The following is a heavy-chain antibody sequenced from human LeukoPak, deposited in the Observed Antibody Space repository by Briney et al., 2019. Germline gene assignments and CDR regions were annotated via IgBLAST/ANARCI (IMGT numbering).Heavy chain of an antibody. CDR1: GFTVSSNY. CDR3: ARGYCSSNSCYSHYYYMDV. Sequence: PGGSLRLSCAACGFTVSSNYMSWVRQAPGKGLEWVSVIYSGGSTYYADSVKGRFTISRDNSKNTLYLQMNSLRAEDTAVYYCARGYCSSNSCYSHYYYMDVWGKGTTVTVSS. CDR2: IYSGGST. D-gene: IGHD2-2*01. J-gene: IGHJ6*03. V-gene: IGHV3-53*01.